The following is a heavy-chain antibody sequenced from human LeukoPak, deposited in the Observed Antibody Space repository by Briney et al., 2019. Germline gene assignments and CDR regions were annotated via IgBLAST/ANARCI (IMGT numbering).Heavy chain of an antibody. Sequence: ASVKVSCKASGYTFTRYYMHWVRQAPGQGLEWMGIISPNAGTTSYAQKFQGRVTVTRDTSTSTVYMELSSLRSEDTAVYYCARDLSGGKLRYFDWLPPDYWGQGTLVTVSS. CDR3: ARDLSGGKLRYFDWLPPDY. D-gene: IGHD3-9*01. CDR1: GYTFTRYY. J-gene: IGHJ4*02. V-gene: IGHV1-46*01. CDR2: ISPNAGTT.